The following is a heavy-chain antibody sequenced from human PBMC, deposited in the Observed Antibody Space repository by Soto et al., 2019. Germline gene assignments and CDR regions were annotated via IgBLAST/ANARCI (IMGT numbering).Heavy chain of an antibody. CDR3: ASTYCSSTSCYMSYYGMDV. Sequence: GESLKISCKGSGYSLTSYWISWVRQMPGKGLEWMGRIDPSDSYTNYSPSFQGHVTISADKSISTAYLQWSSLKASDTAMYYCASTYCSSTSCYMSYYGMDVWGQGTTVTVSS. CDR2: IDPSDSYT. CDR1: GYSLTSYW. V-gene: IGHV5-10-1*01. D-gene: IGHD2-2*02. J-gene: IGHJ6*02.